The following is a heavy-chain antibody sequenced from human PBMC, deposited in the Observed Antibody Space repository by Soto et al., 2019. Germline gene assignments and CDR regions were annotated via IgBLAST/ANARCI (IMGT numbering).Heavy chain of an antibody. J-gene: IGHJ6*02. V-gene: IGHV5-10-1*01. CDR1: GYRFTSYW. CDR3: TKQDDAAYVDYYYGMDV. D-gene: IGHD2-15*01. CDR2: IDPSDSYI. Sequence: PGESLKISCKGSGYRFTSYWISWVRQMPGKGLEWMGRIDPSDSYINYSPSFQGHVIISADKSISTAYLQWSSLKASDTAMYYCTKQDDAAYVDYYYGMDVWGQGTTVTVSS.